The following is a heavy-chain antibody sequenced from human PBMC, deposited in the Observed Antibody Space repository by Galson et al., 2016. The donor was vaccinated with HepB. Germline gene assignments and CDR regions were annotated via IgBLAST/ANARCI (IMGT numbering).Heavy chain of an antibody. CDR2: IDWDDGK. D-gene: IGHD6-13*01. V-gene: IGHV2-70*01. Sequence: PALVTPTQTLTLTCTFSGFSLSASGMCVNWIRQPPGKALEWLALIDWDDGKYYSTSLKTRLTISKDTSKNQVVLTMTNMDPVDTATYYCARIVGSSWYSGYGIDVRGQGTTVTVSS. CDR3: ARIVGSSWYSGYGIDV. CDR1: GFSLSASGMC. J-gene: IGHJ6*02.